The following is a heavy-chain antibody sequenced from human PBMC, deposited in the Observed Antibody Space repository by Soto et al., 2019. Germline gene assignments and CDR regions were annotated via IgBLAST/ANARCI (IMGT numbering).Heavy chain of an antibody. CDR3: AKPSMVRDPYTDGMDV. Sequence: GGSLRISCAASGFTFSSYAMSWVRQAPGKGLEWVSAISGSGGSTYYADSVKGRFTISRDNSKNTLYLQMNSLRAEDTAVYYCAKPSMVRDPYTDGMDVWGQGTTVTVSS. J-gene: IGHJ6*02. CDR1: GFTFSSYA. V-gene: IGHV3-23*01. CDR2: ISGSGGST. D-gene: IGHD3-10*01.